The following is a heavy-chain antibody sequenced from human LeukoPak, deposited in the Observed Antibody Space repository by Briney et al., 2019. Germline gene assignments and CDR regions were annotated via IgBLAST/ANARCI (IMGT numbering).Heavy chain of an antibody. CDR2: FDPEDGET. J-gene: IGHJ4*02. Sequence: ASVKVSCKVPGYTLTELSMHWVRQAPGKGREWMGGFDPEDGETIYAQKFQGRVTMTEDTSTDTAYMELSSLRSEDTAVYYCATVGGGEYYFDYWGQGTLVTVSS. D-gene: IGHD3-10*01. V-gene: IGHV1-24*01. CDR1: GYTLTELS. CDR3: ATVGGGEYYFDY.